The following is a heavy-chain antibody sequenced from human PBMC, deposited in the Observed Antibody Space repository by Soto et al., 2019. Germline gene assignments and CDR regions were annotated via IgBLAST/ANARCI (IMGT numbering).Heavy chain of an antibody. CDR1: GYIFTDYS. D-gene: IGHD2-8*02. CDR2: INHSDGST. Sequence: QVHLVQSGAEVKRPGASVKISCKTFGYIFTDYSIHWVRQAPGQGLEWMGKINHSDGSTKYELNFEEIIYIASDTSTATVDMELGSLRSDETAVFYCARGVTRTEGYWYWWFEPWGQGTLVTAS. CDR3: ARGVTRTEGYWYWWFEP. V-gene: IGHV1-46*01. J-gene: IGHJ5*02.